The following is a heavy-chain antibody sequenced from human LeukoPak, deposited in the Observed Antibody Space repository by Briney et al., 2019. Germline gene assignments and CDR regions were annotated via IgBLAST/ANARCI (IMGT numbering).Heavy chain of an antibody. CDR2: INWNGGGT. J-gene: IGHJ6*02. CDR3: AKHLTATNTYISFGLDV. CDR1: GFSFKDYG. V-gene: IGHV3-9*01. D-gene: IGHD1-26*01. Sequence: LRLSCAATGFSFKDYGMHWVRQPPGKGLEWVSAINWNGGGTDYADSVKGRFTISRDNAKNSLYLQLSSLRPEDTALYYCAKHLTATNTYISFGLDVWGQGTSVTVSS.